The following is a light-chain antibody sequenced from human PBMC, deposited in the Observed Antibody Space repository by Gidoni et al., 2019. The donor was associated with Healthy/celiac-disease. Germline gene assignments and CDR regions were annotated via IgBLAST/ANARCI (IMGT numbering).Light chain of an antibody. CDR2: QDS. CDR1: KLGDKY. J-gene: IGLJ2*01. CDR3: QAWDSSTAV. V-gene: IGLV3-1*01. Sequence: SYELTQLPSVSVSPGQTASITCSGDKLGDKYACWYQQKPGQYPVLVIYQDSKRPAGIPERFSGSTSGNTATLTISGSQAMDEADYYCQAWDSSTAVFGGGTKLTVL.